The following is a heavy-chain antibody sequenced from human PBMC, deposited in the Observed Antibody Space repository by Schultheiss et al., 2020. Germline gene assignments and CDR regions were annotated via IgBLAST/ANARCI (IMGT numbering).Heavy chain of an antibody. CDR3: ARERSYGEFFDY. V-gene: IGHV4-38-2*02. CDR2: IYYSGST. Sequence: GSLRLSCAASGFTFGDYVMSWVRQAPGKGLEWIGSIYYSGSTYYNPSLKSRVTISVDTSKNQFSLKLSSVTAADTAVYYCARERSYGEFFDYWGQGTLVTVSS. D-gene: IGHD5-18*01. J-gene: IGHJ4*02. CDR1: GFTFGDYV.